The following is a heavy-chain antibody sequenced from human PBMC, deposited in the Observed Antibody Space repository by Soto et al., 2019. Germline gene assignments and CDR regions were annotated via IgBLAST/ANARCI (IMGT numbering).Heavy chain of an antibody. J-gene: IGHJ4*02. CDR2: IYYSGST. D-gene: IGHD4-17*01. V-gene: IGHV4-39*01. Sequence: TSETLSLTCTVSGGSISSSSYYWGWIRQPPGKGLEWIGSIYYSGSTYYNPSLKSRVTISVDTSKNQFSLKLSSVTAADTAVYYCARHMRHYGGWARFRWAHGFDYWGQGTLVTVSS. CDR1: GGSISSSSYY. CDR3: ARHMRHYGGWARFRWAHGFDY.